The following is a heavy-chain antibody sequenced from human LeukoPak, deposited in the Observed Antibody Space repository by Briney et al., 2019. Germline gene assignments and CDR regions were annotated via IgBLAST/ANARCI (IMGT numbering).Heavy chain of an antibody. CDR2: ISGSGDIT. D-gene: IGHD3-10*01. CDR1: GFTFRSYA. J-gene: IGHJ4*02. CDR3: AKDLGGEGGSGFPGQ. V-gene: IGHV3-23*01. Sequence: PGGSLRLSCAASGFTFRSYAMSWVRQAPGKGLEWVASISGSGDITYYADSVRGRFTVSRDKSINTLYLHMNSLRAEDTAIYYCAKDLGGEGGSGFPGQWGQGTLVTVSS.